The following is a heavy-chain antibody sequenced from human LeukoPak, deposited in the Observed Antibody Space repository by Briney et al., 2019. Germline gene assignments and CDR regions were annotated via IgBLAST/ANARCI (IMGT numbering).Heavy chain of an antibody. J-gene: IGHJ3*01. CDR2: VNRDGSET. Sequence: GGSLRLSCAASGFALSSHWMTWVRQVPGRGPEWVANVNRDGSETYYLDSVKGRFTISKDSSKNTFYLQMNSLRAEDTAIYYCARQGPPPDALDLWGQGTMVGVSS. CDR1: GFALSSHW. CDR3: ARQGPPPDALDL. V-gene: IGHV3-7*03.